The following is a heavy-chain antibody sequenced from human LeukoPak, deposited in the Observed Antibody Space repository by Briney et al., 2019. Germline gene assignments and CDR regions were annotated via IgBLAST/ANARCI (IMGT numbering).Heavy chain of an antibody. Sequence: SVKVSCKASGGTFSSYTISWVRPAPGQGLEWMGRIIPILGIANYAPKFQGRVTNTADKSTSTAYMELSSLRSEDTAVYYCARWDMNPSGPWFDPWGQGTLVTVSS. D-gene: IGHD1-26*01. CDR3: ARWDMNPSGPWFDP. CDR1: GGTFSSYT. CDR2: IIPILGIA. J-gene: IGHJ5*02. V-gene: IGHV1-69*02.